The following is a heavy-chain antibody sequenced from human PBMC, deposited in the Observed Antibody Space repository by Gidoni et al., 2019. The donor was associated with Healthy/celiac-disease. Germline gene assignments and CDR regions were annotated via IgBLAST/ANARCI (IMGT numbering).Heavy chain of an antibody. CDR2: INHSGST. CDR1: GGSFSGYY. D-gene: IGHD2-15*01. J-gene: IGHJ6*02. CDR3: ARGVVVAATPWYYYYGMDV. Sequence: QVQLQQWGAGLLKPSETLSLTCAVYGGSFSGYYWSWIRQPPGKGLEWIGEINHSGSTNYNPSLKSRVTISVDTSKNQFSLKLSSVTAADTAVYYCARGVVVAATPWYYYYGMDVWGQGTTVTVSS. V-gene: IGHV4-34*01.